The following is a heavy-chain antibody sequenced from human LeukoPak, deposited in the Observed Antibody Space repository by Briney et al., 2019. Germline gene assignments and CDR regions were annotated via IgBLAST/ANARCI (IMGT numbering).Heavy chain of an antibody. CDR1: GGSITNYF. Sequence: SETLSLTCTVSGGSITNYFWSWIRQPPGKGLEWIGFIYYNGSTNYNPSLESRVTISVDTSKSQFSLKLSSVTAADTAVYYCARGGLYQLLFAFDIWGQGTMVTVSS. V-gene: IGHV4-59*12. CDR2: IYYNGST. CDR3: ARGGLYQLLFAFDI. D-gene: IGHD2-2*01. J-gene: IGHJ3*02.